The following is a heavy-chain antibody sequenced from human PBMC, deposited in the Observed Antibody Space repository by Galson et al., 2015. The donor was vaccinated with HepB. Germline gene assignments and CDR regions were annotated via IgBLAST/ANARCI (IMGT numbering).Heavy chain of an antibody. Sequence: SLRLSCAASGFTFRNHGMHWVRQAPGKGLEWVAVIRYDGRDKNYVDSVKGRFTISRDNSKNTLFLQVNSLRVEDTAVYYCARDQFTSSSNWYGFKYYYMDVWCKGTTVTVSS. CDR2: IRYDGRDK. V-gene: IGHV3-33*01. CDR3: ARDQFTSSSNWYGFKYYYMDV. D-gene: IGHD1-20*01. CDR1: GFTFRNHG. J-gene: IGHJ6*03.